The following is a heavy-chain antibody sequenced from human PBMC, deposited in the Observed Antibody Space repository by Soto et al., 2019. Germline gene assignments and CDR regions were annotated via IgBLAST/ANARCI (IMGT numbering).Heavy chain of an antibody. V-gene: IGHV4-59*08. Sequence: QVQLKESGPGLVKPSETLSLTCTVSGCSISNFYWTWIRQPQGKGLEWIGNVHYSGTTNYNPSLKNRVTTSVDTAKNQLSLNLSSVTAADTAVYYCARHKAAGSDRGGMDVWGQGTTVSVSS. J-gene: IGHJ6*02. CDR2: VHYSGTT. D-gene: IGHD6-13*01. CDR1: GCSISNFY. CDR3: ARHKAAGSDRGGMDV.